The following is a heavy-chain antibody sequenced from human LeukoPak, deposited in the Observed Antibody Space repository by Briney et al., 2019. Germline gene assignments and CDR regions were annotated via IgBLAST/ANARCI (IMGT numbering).Heavy chain of an antibody. V-gene: IGHV1-24*01. Sequence: ASVKVSCKVSGCTLTELSMHWVRQAPGKGLEWMGGFDPEDGETIYAQKFQGRVTMTEDTSTDTAYMELSSLRSEDTAVYYCATVGKTGGYSYGSPYGLTDWGQGTLVTVSS. D-gene: IGHD5-18*01. J-gene: IGHJ4*02. CDR1: GCTLTELS. CDR3: ATVGKTGGYSYGSPYGLTD. CDR2: FDPEDGET.